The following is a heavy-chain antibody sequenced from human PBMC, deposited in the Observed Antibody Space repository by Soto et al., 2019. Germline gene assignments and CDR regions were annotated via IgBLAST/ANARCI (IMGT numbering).Heavy chain of an antibody. CDR3: ARGLFYYDSSGYLGY. CDR2: INNDGTST. CDR1: GFTFSSYW. D-gene: IGHD3-22*01. V-gene: IGHV3-74*01. Sequence: GGSLRLSCAASGFTFSSYWMHWVRQVPGRGLVWVSHINNDGTSTTYADSVKGRFTISRDNTKNTLYLQMNSLRAEDTAVYYCARGLFYYDSSGYLGYWGQGTLVTVSS. J-gene: IGHJ4*02.